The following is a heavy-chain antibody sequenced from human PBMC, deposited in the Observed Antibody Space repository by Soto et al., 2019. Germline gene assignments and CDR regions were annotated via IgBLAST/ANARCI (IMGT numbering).Heavy chain of an antibody. D-gene: IGHD4-17*01. CDR2: IGGGTGAT. V-gene: IGHV3-23*01. CDR3: SKNAMSTVTRRGQYFDS. CDR1: GFTFNTYA. J-gene: IGHJ4*02. Sequence: GGSLRLSCAASGFTFNTYAMSWVRQAPGEGLEWVSGIGGGTGATYNADSVKGRFIISRDNSKNMVYLQMNNLRVEDTAVYYCSKNAMSTVTRRGQYFDSWGQGTLVTVSS.